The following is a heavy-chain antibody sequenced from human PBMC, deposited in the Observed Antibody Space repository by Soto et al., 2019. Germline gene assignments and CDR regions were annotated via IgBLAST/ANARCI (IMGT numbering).Heavy chain of an antibody. V-gene: IGHV1-69*06. CDR2: IIPIFCTA. D-gene: IGHD2-15*01. CDR1: GGTFSSYA. CDR3: ARGGDIVVVVDATWPHKDWFDP. Sequence: QVQLVQSGAEVKKPGSSVKVSCKASGGTFSSYAISWVRQAPGQGLEWMGGIIPIFCTANYAQKFQGRVTITADKSPSTAYKELSSLRSEDTAVYYCARGGDIVVVVDATWPHKDWFDPWGQGTLVTVSS. J-gene: IGHJ5*02.